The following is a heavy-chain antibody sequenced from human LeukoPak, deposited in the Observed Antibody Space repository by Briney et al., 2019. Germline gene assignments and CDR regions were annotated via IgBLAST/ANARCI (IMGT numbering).Heavy chain of an antibody. D-gene: IGHD3-22*01. J-gene: IGHJ4*02. CDR3: AREGGYYDSSGYYRPFDY. CDR1: GFIFNSYG. Sequence: GGSLRLSCAASGFIFNSYGMSWVRQAPGEGLEWVSAISGSGGSTYYADSVKGRFTISRDNSKNTLYLQMNSLRAEDTAVYYCAREGGYYDSSGYYRPFDYWGQGTLVTVSS. CDR2: ISGSGGST. V-gene: IGHV3-23*01.